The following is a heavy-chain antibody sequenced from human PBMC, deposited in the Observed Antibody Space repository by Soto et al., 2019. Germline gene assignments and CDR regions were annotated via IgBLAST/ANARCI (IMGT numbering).Heavy chain of an antibody. CDR1: GFTFSSYW. J-gene: IGHJ4*02. D-gene: IGHD6-19*01. V-gene: IGHV3-7*01. CDR2: IKQDGSEK. CDR3: ARLGTVAGTVDY. Sequence: EVQLVESGGGLVQPGGSLRLSCAASGFTFSSYWMSWVRQAPGKGLEWVANIKQDGSEKYYGDSVKGRFTISRDNAKNPLYLQMNNLRAEYTAVYYCARLGTVAGTVDYWGQGTLVTVSS.